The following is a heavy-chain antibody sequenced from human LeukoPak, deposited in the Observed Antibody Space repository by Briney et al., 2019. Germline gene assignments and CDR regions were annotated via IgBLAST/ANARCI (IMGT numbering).Heavy chain of an antibody. CDR2: INSDGSST. CDR3: ARDVGDSSGSYFDY. CDR1: GFTFSSYW. V-gene: IGHV3-74*01. J-gene: IGHJ4*02. D-gene: IGHD3-22*01. Sequence: PGGALRLSCAASGFTFSSYWMYWVRQVPGKGLVWVSRINSDGSSTSYAGSVEGRFTIYRDTAKNTLYLQMNSLRAEDTAVYYCARDVGDSSGSYFDYWGQGTLVTVSS.